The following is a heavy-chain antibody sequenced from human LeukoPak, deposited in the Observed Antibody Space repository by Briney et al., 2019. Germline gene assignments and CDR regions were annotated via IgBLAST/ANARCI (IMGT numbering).Heavy chain of an antibody. J-gene: IGHJ4*02. CDR1: GFTFSNYA. D-gene: IGHD6-13*01. Sequence: AGGSLRLSCAASGFTFSNYAMSWVRQAPGKGLEWVSAISGSGGSTYYADSVKGRFTISRDNSKNTLYLQMNSLRAEDTAVYYCAKGYSSSSRITPLGYWGQGTLVTVSS. V-gene: IGHV3-23*01. CDR2: ISGSGGST. CDR3: AKGYSSSSRITPLGY.